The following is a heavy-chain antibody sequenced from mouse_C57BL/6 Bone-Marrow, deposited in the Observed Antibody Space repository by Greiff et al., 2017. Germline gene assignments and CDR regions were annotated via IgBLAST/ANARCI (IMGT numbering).Heavy chain of an antibody. J-gene: IGHJ4*01. CDR2: IYPRSGNT. CDR1: GYTFTSYG. D-gene: IGHD1-1*02. Sequence: QVQLQQSGAELARPGASVKLSCKASGYTFTSYGISWVKQRTGQGLEWIGEIYPRSGNTYYNEKFKGKATLTADNSSSTAYMELRRLTSEDSAVYFCARSIWVTYAMDYWGQGTSVTVSS. V-gene: IGHV1-81*01. CDR3: ARSIWVTYAMDY.